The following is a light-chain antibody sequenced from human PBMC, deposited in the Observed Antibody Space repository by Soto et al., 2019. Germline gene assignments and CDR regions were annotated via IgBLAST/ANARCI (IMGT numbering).Light chain of an antibody. Sequence: DIQMTQSPSTLSASAGDRVTITCRASESISDWLAWYQQKPGKAPKLLIYKASTLVSGVPSRFSGTGSETEFTLTLTSLQPDDSATYYCQQYDSFSVTFGQGTRLEIK. CDR1: ESISDW. CDR2: KAS. V-gene: IGKV1-5*03. J-gene: IGKJ5*01. CDR3: QQYDSFSVT.